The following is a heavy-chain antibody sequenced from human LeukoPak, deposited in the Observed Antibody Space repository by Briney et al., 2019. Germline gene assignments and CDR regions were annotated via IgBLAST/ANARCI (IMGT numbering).Heavy chain of an antibody. V-gene: IGHV3-30*04. D-gene: IGHD3-22*01. CDR3: ARGSNYYDSSGYYGSVVNAFDI. Sequence: QPGRSLRLSCAASGFTFSSYAMQWVRQAPGKGLEGVAVISYDGSNKYYADSVKGRFTISRDNSKNTLYLQMNSLRAEDTAVYYCARGSNYYDSSGYYGSVVNAFDIWGQGTMVTVSS. CDR1: GFTFSSYA. J-gene: IGHJ3*02. CDR2: ISYDGSNK.